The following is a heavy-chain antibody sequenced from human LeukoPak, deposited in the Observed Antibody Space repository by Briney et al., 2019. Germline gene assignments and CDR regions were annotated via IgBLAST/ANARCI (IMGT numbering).Heavy chain of an antibody. Sequence: GASVKVSCKVSGYTLTELSMHWVRQAPGKGLEWMGGIIPIFGTANYAQKFQGRVTITADESTSTAYMELSSLRSEDTAVYYCARVRRGYYDSSGYYDYWGQGTLVTVSS. CDR1: GYTLTELS. D-gene: IGHD3-22*01. CDR2: IIPIFGTA. V-gene: IGHV1-69*13. CDR3: ARVRRGYYDSSGYYDY. J-gene: IGHJ4*02.